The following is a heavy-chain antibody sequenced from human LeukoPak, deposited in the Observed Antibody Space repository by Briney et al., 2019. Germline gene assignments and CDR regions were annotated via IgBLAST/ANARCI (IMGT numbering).Heavy chain of an antibody. CDR1: GFTFSSYS. V-gene: IGHV3-21*01. CDR2: ISSSSSYI. J-gene: IGHJ6*02. D-gene: IGHD6-13*01. Sequence: AGGSLRLSCAASGFTFSSYSMNWVRQAPGKGLEWVSSISSSSSYIYYADSVKVRFTISRDNAKNSLYLQMNSLRAEDTAVYYCARVDSSSWLEGYYYGMDVWGQGTTVTVSS. CDR3: ARVDSSSWLEGYYYGMDV.